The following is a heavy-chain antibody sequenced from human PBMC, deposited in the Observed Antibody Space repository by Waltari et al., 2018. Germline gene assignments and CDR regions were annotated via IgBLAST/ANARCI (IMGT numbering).Heavy chain of an antibody. CDR2: IKEDGGRK. CDR1: GFTLSNYW. J-gene: IGHJ4*02. V-gene: IGHV3-7*01. Sequence: EVQLVESGGGLVQTGGSLRLSCAVPGFTLSNYWMGWVRQAPGKGLEWVAGIKEDGGRKDYVDSVKGRFTISRDNAKSTLYLQMNSLRAEDTAVFYCVRNRGWQQFDFWGQGTLVTVSS. CDR3: VRNRGWQQFDF. D-gene: IGHD2-15*01.